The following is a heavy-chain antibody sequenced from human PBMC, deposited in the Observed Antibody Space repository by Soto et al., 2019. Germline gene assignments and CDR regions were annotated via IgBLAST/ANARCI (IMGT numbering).Heavy chain of an antibody. V-gene: IGHV4-39*01. CDR3: ARYTSAWYLEY. CDR2: IYYDGST. J-gene: IGHJ4*02. Sequence: SETLSLTCTVSGASISSGTFYWGWIRQPPGKGLESIANIYYDGSTYYNPSLKSRVTISLDTSKNQFSLKLSSVTPDDTAVYYCARYTSAWYLEYWGQGTLVTVSS. D-gene: IGHD6-25*01. CDR1: GASISSGTFY.